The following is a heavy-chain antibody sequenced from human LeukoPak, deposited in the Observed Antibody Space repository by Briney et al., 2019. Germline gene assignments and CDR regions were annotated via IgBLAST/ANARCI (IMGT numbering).Heavy chain of an antibody. D-gene: IGHD1-26*01. V-gene: IGHV1-2*02. Sequence: ASVKVSCKASGYTFTGYYMHWVRQAPGQGLEWMGWINPNSGGTNYAQKFQGRVTMTRDTSISTAYMELSRLRSDDTAVYYCAREKVGAVYGMDVWGQGTTVTVSS. J-gene: IGHJ6*02. CDR3: AREKVGAVYGMDV. CDR2: INPNSGGT. CDR1: GYTFTGYY.